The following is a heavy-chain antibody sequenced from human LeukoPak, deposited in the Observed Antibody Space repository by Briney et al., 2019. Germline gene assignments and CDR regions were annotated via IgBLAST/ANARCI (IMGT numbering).Heavy chain of an antibody. D-gene: IGHD6-19*01. J-gene: IGHJ4*02. Sequence: GGSLRLSCAASGFTFSNAWMTWVRQAPGKGLEWVGRIKRTSDGGTTDYAAPVRGRFTISRDDSLNTLFLQMNGLKTEDTAVYYCTTVTGNIAVAGTGDYWGQGILVTVSS. CDR3: TTVTGNIAVAGTGDY. V-gene: IGHV3-15*01. CDR2: IKRTSDGGTT. CDR1: GFTFSNAW.